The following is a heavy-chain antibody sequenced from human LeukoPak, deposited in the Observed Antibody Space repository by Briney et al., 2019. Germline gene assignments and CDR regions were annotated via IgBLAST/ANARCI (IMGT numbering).Heavy chain of an antibody. CDR1: GGSLSSYY. Sequence: SETLSLTCTVSGGSLSSYYWSWIRQPPGKGLEWIGYISYSGSTNYNPSLKSRVTISVDTSKNQFSLKLSSVTAADTAVYYCASSRSSYCGGDCLSFDIWGQGTMVTVSS. J-gene: IGHJ3*02. CDR3: ASSRSSYCGGDCLSFDI. V-gene: IGHV4-59*01. CDR2: ISYSGST. D-gene: IGHD2-21*02.